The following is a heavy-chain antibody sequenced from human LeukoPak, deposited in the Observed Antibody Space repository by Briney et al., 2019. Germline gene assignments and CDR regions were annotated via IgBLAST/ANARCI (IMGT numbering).Heavy chain of an antibody. J-gene: IGHJ3*02. CDR3: ARDGGVTYYYDSSGADAFDI. V-gene: IGHV1-69*13. D-gene: IGHD3-22*01. CDR1: GGTFSSYA. CDR2: IIPIFGTA. Sequence: GASVKASCKASGGTFSSYAISWVRQAPGQGLEWMGGIIPIFGTANYAQKFQGRVTITADESTSTAYMELSSLRSEDTAVYYCARDGGVTYYYDSSGADAFDIWGQGTMVTVSS.